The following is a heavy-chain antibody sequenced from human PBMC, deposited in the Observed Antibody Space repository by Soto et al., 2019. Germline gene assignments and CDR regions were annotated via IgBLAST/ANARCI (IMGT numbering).Heavy chain of an antibody. Sequence: EVQLLESGGGLVQPGGSLRLSCATSGLTLTSQAMGWVRQAPGKGLEWVSSITAGGGTDYADSVRGRFTISRDNSKNTLYLQMSSLRAEDTAIYYCAKATGILDPFDYWGQGILVTVSS. J-gene: IGHJ4*02. V-gene: IGHV3-23*01. CDR3: AKATGILDPFDY. CDR2: ITAGGGT. D-gene: IGHD3-3*01. CDR1: GLTLTSQA.